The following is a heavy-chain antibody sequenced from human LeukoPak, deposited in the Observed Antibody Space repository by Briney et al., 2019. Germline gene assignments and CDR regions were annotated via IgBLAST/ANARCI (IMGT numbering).Heavy chain of an antibody. Sequence: QAGGSLRLSCAASGFTFSTYAMNWVRQAPGKGLEWVALIRSDASNKYYADSVKGRFTISRDNSKNTLYLQMNSLTAEDTAVYYCARGSWVVRGIIIRGDGDYWGQGTLVTVSS. CDR2: IRSDASNK. CDR1: GFTFSTYA. V-gene: IGHV3-33*08. J-gene: IGHJ4*02. CDR3: ARGSWVVRGIIIRGDGDY. D-gene: IGHD3-10*01.